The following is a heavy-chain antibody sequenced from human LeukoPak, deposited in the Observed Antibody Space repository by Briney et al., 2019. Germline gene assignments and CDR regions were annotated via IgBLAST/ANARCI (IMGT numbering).Heavy chain of an antibody. CDR1: GYTFTSYG. D-gene: IGHD5-12*01. J-gene: IGHJ4*02. CDR2: ISAYNGNT. V-gene: IGHV1-18*01. CDR3: ARVRGKHPGGYEFDY. Sequence: ASVKVSCKASGYTFTSYGISWVRQAPGQGLEWMGRISAYNGNTNYAQKLQGRVTMTTDTSTSTAYMELRSLRSDDTAVYYCARVRGKHPGGYEFDYWGQGTLVTVSS.